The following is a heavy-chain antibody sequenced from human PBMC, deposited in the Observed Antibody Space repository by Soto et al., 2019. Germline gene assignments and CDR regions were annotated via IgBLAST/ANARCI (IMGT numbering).Heavy chain of an antibody. J-gene: IGHJ4*02. Sequence: GESLKISCKGSGYSFTSYWIGWVRQMPGKGLEWMGIIYPGDSDTRYSPSFQGQVTISADKSISTAYLQWSSLKASDTAMYYCARDYYKYYDSSGYYRSPAYWGQRTLVTVSS. CDR2: IYPGDSDT. CDR1: GYSFTSYW. V-gene: IGHV5-51*01. D-gene: IGHD3-22*01. CDR3: ARDYYKYYDSSGYYRSPAY.